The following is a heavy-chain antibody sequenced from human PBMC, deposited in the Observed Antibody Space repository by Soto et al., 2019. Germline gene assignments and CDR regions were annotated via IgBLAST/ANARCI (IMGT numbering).Heavy chain of an antibody. Sequence: GASVKVSCKSSGYTFSNYGITWVRQAPGQPLEWLGWISLYSDGTNYAQKFQGRVSMTTDTSTTTAYMELRSLRSDDTAVYYCARVVPGAEAWFGPWGQGTLVTVSS. CDR2: ISLYSDGT. D-gene: IGHD2-2*01. J-gene: IGHJ5*02. V-gene: IGHV1-18*01. CDR3: ARVVPGAEAWFGP. CDR1: GYTFSNYG.